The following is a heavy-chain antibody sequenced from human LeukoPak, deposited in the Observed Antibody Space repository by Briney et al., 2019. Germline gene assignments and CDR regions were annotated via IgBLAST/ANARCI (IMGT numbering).Heavy chain of an antibody. J-gene: IGHJ5*02. CDR3: ARKIQGWFDT. V-gene: IGHV4-4*09. CDR1: GASISGYY. Sequence: SETLSLTCTVSGASISGYYWSWIRQLPGKGLEWIGYIYTRGTTNYNPSLKSRATISVDTSKTQFSLKLSSVTAADTAVYYCARKIQGWFDTWGQGTLVTVSS. CDR2: IYTRGTT.